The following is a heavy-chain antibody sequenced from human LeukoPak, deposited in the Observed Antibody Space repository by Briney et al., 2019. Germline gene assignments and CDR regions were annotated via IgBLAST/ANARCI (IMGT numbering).Heavy chain of an antibody. D-gene: IGHD5-12*01. J-gene: IGHJ4*02. CDR2: IYYSGST. CDR3: ARDSRYGGYGDDNFDY. Sequence: PSETLSPTCTVSGYSISSNYYWGWIRQPPGKGPEWIGYIYYSGSTNYNPSLKSRVTISVDTSKNQFSLKLSSVTAADTAVYYCARDSRYGGYGDDNFDYWGQGTLVTVSS. CDR1: GYSISSNYY. V-gene: IGHV4-61*01.